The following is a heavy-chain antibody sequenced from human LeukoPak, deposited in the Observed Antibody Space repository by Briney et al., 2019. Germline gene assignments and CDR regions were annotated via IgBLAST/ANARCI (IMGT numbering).Heavy chain of an antibody. D-gene: IGHD3-22*01. V-gene: IGHV3-23*01. CDR3: AKRPRAYYYESSGYYYDY. CDR2: ISGSGGST. J-gene: IGHJ4*02. CDR1: GFTFSSYA. Sequence: GGSLRLSCAASGFTFSSYAMSWVRQAPGKGLEWVSAISGSGGSTYYADSVKGRFTISRDNSKNTLYLQMNSLRAEDTAVYYCAKRPRAYYYESSGYYYDYWGQGTLVTVSS.